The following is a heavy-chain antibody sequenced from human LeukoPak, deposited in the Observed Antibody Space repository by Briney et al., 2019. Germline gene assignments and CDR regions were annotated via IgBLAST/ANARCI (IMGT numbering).Heavy chain of an antibody. CDR1: GFTFSSYA. V-gene: IGHV3-23*01. CDR3: AKGDQLLAKGVYYYGMDV. CDR2: ISGSGGST. J-gene: IGHJ6*02. D-gene: IGHD2-2*01. Sequence: GGSLRLSCAASGFTFSSYAMSWVRQAPGKGLEWVSAISGSGGSTYYADSVKGRFTISRDNSKNTLYLQMNSLRAEDTAVYYCAKGDQLLAKGVYYYGMDVWGQGTTVTVSS.